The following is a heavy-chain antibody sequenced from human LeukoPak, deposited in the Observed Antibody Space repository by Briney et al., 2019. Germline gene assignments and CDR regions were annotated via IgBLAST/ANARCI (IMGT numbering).Heavy chain of an antibody. CDR3: ARVEYSGYDYFDY. D-gene: IGHD5-12*01. V-gene: IGHV3-30*04. CDR1: GFTFSSYA. CDR2: ISYDGSNK. J-gene: IGHJ4*02. Sequence: PGGSLRLSCAASGFTFSSYAMHWVRQAPGKGLEWVAVISYDGSNKYYADSVKGRFTISRDNSKNTLYLQMNSLRAEDTAVYYCARVEYSGYDYFDYWAREPWSPSPQ.